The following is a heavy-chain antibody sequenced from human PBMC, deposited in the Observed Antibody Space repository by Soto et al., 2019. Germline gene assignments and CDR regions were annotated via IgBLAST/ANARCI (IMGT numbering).Heavy chain of an antibody. Sequence: PSETLSLTCTVSGGSISSYYWSWIRQPPGKGLEWIGYIYYSGSTNYNPSLKSRVTISVDTSKNQFSLKLSSVTAADTAVYYCAREDIGAVAGTGRFDYWGQGPLVTVSS. V-gene: IGHV4-59*01. J-gene: IGHJ4*02. CDR1: GGSISSYY. CDR2: IYYSGST. CDR3: AREDIGAVAGTGRFDY. D-gene: IGHD6-19*01.